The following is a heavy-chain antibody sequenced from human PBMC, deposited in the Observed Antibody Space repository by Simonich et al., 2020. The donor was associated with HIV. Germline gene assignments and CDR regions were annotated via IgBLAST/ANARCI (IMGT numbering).Heavy chain of an antibody. CDR3: ARGWDGSSSSLDDY. J-gene: IGHJ4*02. CDR1: GFIFSNYW. Sequence: EVKLVESGGGLVQPGGSLRLSCAASGFIFSNYWMTWVRQTPGKGMKWVANIRQDVSGKYYMDSVRGRFIISRDNAKNSLYLQMNTLRAEDTAVYYCARGWDGSSSSLDDYWGQGTLVTVSS. V-gene: IGHV3-7*01. CDR2: IRQDVSGK. D-gene: IGHD3-3*01.